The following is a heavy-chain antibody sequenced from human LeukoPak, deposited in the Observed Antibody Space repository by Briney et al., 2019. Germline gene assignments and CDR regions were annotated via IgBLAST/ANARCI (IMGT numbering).Heavy chain of an antibody. Sequence: SETLSLTCTVSGGSISSYYWSWIRQPPGKGLEWIGYIYTSGSTNYNPSLKSRVTISVDTSKNQFSLKLSSVTAADTAVYYCARHRERGGLGYCTNGVCYSEPNWFDPWGQGTLVTVSS. CDR3: ARHRERGGLGYCTNGVCYSEPNWFDP. V-gene: IGHV4-4*09. D-gene: IGHD2-8*01. CDR2: IYTSGST. J-gene: IGHJ5*02. CDR1: GGSISSYY.